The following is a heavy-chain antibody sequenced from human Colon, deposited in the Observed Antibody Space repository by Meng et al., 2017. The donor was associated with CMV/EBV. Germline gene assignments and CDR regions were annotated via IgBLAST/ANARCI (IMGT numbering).Heavy chain of an antibody. CDR3: ARWGTNWNLYYFDY. D-gene: IGHD1-7*01. V-gene: IGHV4-38-2*01. CDR2: IYHGGST. Sequence: GSLRLSCSVSGYSVSSGYYWGWIRQPPGRGLEWIGSIYHGGSTSYNPSLKSRVIISGDTSKNQLSLRLSSVTAADTAVYYCARWGTNWNLYYFDYWGQGTLVTVSS. CDR1: GYSVSSGYY. J-gene: IGHJ4*02.